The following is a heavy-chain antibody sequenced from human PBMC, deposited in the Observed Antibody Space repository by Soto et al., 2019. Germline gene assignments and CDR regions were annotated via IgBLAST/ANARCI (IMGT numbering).Heavy chain of an antibody. CDR3: AKTMVRGDLLDY. D-gene: IGHD3-10*01. J-gene: IGHJ4*02. CDR2: ISGSGGST. Sequence: GGSLRLSCAASGFTFSSYAMSWVRQAPGEGLEWVSAISGSGGSTYYADSVKGRFTISRDNSKNTLYLQMNSLRAEDTAVYYCAKTMVRGDLLDYWGQGTLVTVSS. V-gene: IGHV3-23*01. CDR1: GFTFSSYA.